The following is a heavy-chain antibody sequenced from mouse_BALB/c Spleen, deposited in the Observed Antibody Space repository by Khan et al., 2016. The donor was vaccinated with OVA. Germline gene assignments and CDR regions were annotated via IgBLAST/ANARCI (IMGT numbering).Heavy chain of an antibody. CDR2: VGTGGSYT. V-gene: IGHV5-6*01. Sequence: EMELVESGGDLVKPGGSLKLSCAASGFTFSTYGMSWVRQAPDKRLEWVATVGTGGSYTYYPDSVKGRFTISRDNAKNTLYLQMSGLRSEDTAMFYCTRLAYYYDSEGFAYWGQVTLVTVSA. CDR3: TRLAYYYDSEGFAY. J-gene: IGHJ3*01. CDR1: GFTFSTYG. D-gene: IGHD1-1*01.